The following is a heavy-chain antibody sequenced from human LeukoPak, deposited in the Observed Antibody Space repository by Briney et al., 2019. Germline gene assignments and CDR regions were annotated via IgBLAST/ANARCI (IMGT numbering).Heavy chain of an antibody. J-gene: IGHJ4*02. CDR2: IIGYNGNT. Sequence: GASVKVSCKASGYTFSRYGLNWVRHAPGQGLEWMGWIIGYNGNTNYAQKFQGRVTMTTDTSTSTAYMELRSLRSDDTAVYYCARGGGSGSYSPIKFDYWGQGTLVTVSS. V-gene: IGHV1-18*01. CDR1: GYTFSRYG. CDR3: ARGGGSGSYSPIKFDY. D-gene: IGHD3-10*01.